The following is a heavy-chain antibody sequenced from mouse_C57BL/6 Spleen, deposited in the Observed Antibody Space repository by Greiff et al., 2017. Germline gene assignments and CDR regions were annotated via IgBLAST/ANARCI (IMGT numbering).Heavy chain of an antibody. Sequence: EVQLVESGGGLVQPGGSLKLSCAASGFTFSDYYMYWVRQTPEKRLEWVAYISNGGGSTYYPDTVKGRFTISRDNAKNTLYLQMSRLKSEDTAMYYCARAVVGAMDYWGQGTSVTVSS. CDR1: GFTFSDYY. CDR2: ISNGGGST. CDR3: ARAVVGAMDY. D-gene: IGHD1-1*01. V-gene: IGHV5-12*01. J-gene: IGHJ4*01.